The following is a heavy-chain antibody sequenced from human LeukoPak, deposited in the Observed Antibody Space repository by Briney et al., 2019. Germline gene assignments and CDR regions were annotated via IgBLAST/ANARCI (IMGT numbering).Heavy chain of an antibody. D-gene: IGHD4/OR15-4a*01. CDR1: GFSVSTYY. V-gene: IGHV3-53*01. CDR3: ARRAGAYSHPYDY. Sequence: GGSLRLSCAASGFSVSTYYMSWVRQAPGKGLEWVSFIYSDNTHYSDSVKGRFTISRDNSKNTLYLQMNSLRAEDMAVYYCARRAGAYSHPYDYWGQGTLVTVSS. CDR2: IYSDNT. J-gene: IGHJ4*02.